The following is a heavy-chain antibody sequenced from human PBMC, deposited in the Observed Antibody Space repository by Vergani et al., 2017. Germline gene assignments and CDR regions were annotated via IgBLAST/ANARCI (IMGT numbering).Heavy chain of an antibody. D-gene: IGHD2-2*01. J-gene: IGHJ5*02. V-gene: IGHV4-34*01. CDR2: INHSGST. CDR3: ARGPHRRDRIVVVPSWWFDP. Sequence: QVQLQQWGAGLLKPSETLSLTCAVYGGSFSGYYWSWIRQPPGKGLEWIGEINHSGSTNYNPSLKSRVTISVDTSKNQFSLKLSSVTAADTAVYYCARGPHRRDRIVVVPSWWFDPWGQGTLVTVSS. CDR1: GGSFSGYY.